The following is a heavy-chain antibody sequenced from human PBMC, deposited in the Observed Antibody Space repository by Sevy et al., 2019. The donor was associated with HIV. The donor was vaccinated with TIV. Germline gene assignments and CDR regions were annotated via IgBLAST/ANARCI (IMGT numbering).Heavy chain of an antibody. D-gene: IGHD2-2*01. CDR1: GFTFSSYS. V-gene: IGHV3-21*06. Sequence: GGSLRLSCAASGFTFSSYSMNWVRQAPGKGLERVSSISGISNYIYYADSVKGRFTISRDNAKSSLYLQMNSLRAEDTAVYYCARTGCSITSCLTADAFDIWGQGTLVTVSS. J-gene: IGHJ3*02. CDR3: ARTGCSITSCLTADAFDI. CDR2: ISGISNYI.